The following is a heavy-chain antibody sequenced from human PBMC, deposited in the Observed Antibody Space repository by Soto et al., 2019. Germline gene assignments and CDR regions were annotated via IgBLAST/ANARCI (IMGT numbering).Heavy chain of an antibody. J-gene: IGHJ6*02. Sequence: ASVKVSCKASGFTFTSSAVQWVRQARGQRLEWIGWIVVGSGNTNYAQKFQERVTITRDMSTSTAYMELSSLRSEATAVYYCARELYQRSSYYDFWGAPGSGMDVWGQGTTVTVSS. V-gene: IGHV1-58*01. CDR1: GFTFTSSA. CDR3: ARELYQRSSYYDFWGAPGSGMDV. D-gene: IGHD3-3*01. CDR2: IVVGSGNT.